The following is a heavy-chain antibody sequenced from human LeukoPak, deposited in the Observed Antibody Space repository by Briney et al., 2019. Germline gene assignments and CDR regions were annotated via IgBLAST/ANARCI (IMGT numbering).Heavy chain of an antibody. CDR1: GGSISSSSHY. CDR2: IYYSGNT. V-gene: IGHV4-39*01. J-gene: IGHJ4*02. D-gene: IGHD6-19*01. Sequence: SETLSLTCTVSGGSISSSSHYWGWIRQPPGKGLEWIGSIYYSGNTYYNPSLKSRLTISVGTSKNQFSLKLSSVTAADTAVYYCARSYSSAWYVPFDHWGQGTLVTVSS. CDR3: ARSYSSAWYVPFDH.